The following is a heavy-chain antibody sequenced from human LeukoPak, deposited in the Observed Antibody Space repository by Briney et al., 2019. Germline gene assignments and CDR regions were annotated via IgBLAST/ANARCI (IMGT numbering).Heavy chain of an antibody. CDR1: GYTFTSYA. D-gene: IGHD3-10*01. Sequence: ASVKVSCKASGYTFTSYAISWVRQAPGQGLEWMGWISAYNGNTNYAQKLQGRVTMTTDTSTSTAYMELRSLRSDDTAVYYCARVGWFGDPRRRYFDYWGQGTLVTVSS. J-gene: IGHJ4*02. CDR2: ISAYNGNT. CDR3: ARVGWFGDPRRRYFDY. V-gene: IGHV1-18*01.